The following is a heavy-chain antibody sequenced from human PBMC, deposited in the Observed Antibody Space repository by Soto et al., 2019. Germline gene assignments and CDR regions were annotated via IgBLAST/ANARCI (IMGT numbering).Heavy chain of an antibody. J-gene: IGHJ4*02. CDR3: AKVLAPAGLDVAEF. D-gene: IGHD6-13*01. Sequence: GGSLRLSCAAAGFSFRGSGFHWGRQAPGKGLEWVAFISYDGSTKHFADSVRGRFTVSRDNFKNTVYLQMSSLTLEHTGLYYCAKVLAPAGLDVAEFWGQGTLVTVS. V-gene: IGHV3-30*18. CDR1: GFSFRGSG. CDR2: ISYDGSTK.